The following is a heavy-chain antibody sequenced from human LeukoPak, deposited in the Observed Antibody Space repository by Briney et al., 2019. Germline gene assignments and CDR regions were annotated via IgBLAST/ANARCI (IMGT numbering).Heavy chain of an antibody. CDR3: ARGSIAAAGTDY. Sequence: PSETLSLTCAVYGGSFSDHYWNWIRQPPGKGLEWVGEINHSGTTNYNPSLKSRVTISVDTSKNQFSLKLSSVTAADTAVYYCARGSIAAAGTDYWGQGTLVTVSS. CDR1: GGSFSDHY. D-gene: IGHD6-13*01. J-gene: IGHJ4*02. V-gene: IGHV4-34*01. CDR2: INHSGTT.